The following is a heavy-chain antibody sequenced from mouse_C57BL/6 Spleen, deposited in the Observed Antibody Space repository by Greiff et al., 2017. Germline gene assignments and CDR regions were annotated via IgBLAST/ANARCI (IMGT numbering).Heavy chain of an antibody. J-gene: IGHJ4*01. CDR2: IDPETGGT. CDR3: TSRGRRVRLTFYYAMDY. Sequence: QVQLKQSGAELVRPGASVTLSCKASGYTFTDYEMHWVKQTPGHGLEWIGAIDPETGGTSYNQKFKGKAILTADKSSRTAYMELRSLTSEDSAVYYGTSRGRRVRLTFYYAMDYWGQGTTVTVSS. CDR1: GYTFTDYE. V-gene: IGHV1-15*01. D-gene: IGHD1-3*01.